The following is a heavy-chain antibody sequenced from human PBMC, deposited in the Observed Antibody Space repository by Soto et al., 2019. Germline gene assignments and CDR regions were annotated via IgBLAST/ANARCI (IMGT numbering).Heavy chain of an antibody. CDR3: ARALTTYYYDSSGYYSPTTPDAFDV. D-gene: IGHD3-22*01. V-gene: IGHV4-59*01. CDR2: IYYSGST. CDR1: GGSISSYY. J-gene: IGHJ3*01. Sequence: SETLSLTCTVSGGSISSYYWSWIRQPPGKGLEWIGYIYYSGSTNYNPSLKSRVTISVDTSKNQFSLKLSSVTAADTAVYYCARALTTYYYDSSGYYSPTTPDAFDVWGQGTMVTVSS.